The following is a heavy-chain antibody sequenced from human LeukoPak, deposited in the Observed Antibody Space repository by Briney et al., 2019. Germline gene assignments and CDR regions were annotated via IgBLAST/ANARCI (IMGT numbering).Heavy chain of an antibody. CDR1: GYTFTGHY. D-gene: IGHD3-10*02. Sequence: ASVKVSCKASGYTFTGHYMHWVRQAPGQGLQWVGWINPNSGGTHYAPKFQGRVTMTRDTSISTAYMELSRLRSDDTAVYYCARGPYVPFPNWYFDLWGRGALATVSS. V-gene: IGHV1-2*02. CDR2: INPNSGGT. J-gene: IGHJ2*01. CDR3: ARGPYVPFPNWYFDL.